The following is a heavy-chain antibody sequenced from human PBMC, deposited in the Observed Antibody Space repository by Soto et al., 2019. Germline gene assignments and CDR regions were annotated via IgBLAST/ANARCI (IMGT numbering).Heavy chain of an antibody. D-gene: IGHD3-16*01. V-gene: IGHV3-74*01. Sequence: GGSLILSCAASGFTFSSYWMHWVRQAPGEGLVWVSRIKTDGSSTSYADSVKGRFTISRDNAKNTMYLQMNSLRAEDTAVYYCARVGVGHYEFDYWGQGTLVTVSS. CDR3: ARVGVGHYEFDY. CDR1: GFTFSSYW. CDR2: IKTDGSST. J-gene: IGHJ4*02.